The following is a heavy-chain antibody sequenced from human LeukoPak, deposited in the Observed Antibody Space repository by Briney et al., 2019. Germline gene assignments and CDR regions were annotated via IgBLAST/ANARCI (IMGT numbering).Heavy chain of an antibody. J-gene: IGHJ4*02. Sequence: GGSLRLSCAASGFTFSSYAMHWVRQAPGKGLEYVSAISSNGGSTYYANSVKGRFTISRDNSKNTLYLQMGSLRAEDMAVYYCARGAGYWGQGTLVTVSS. CDR1: GFTFSSYA. D-gene: IGHD6-19*01. CDR3: ARGAGY. CDR2: ISSNGGST. V-gene: IGHV3-64*01.